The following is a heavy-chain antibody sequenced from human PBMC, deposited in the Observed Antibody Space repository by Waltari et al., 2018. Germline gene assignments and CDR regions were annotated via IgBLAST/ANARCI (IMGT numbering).Heavy chain of an antibody. J-gene: IGHJ6*04. CDR2: IDNGDGSGT. CDR3: ARDHYYSKDV. V-gene: IGHV3-74*01. CDR1: VFIFITSW. Sequence: EVQLVESGGGLVQPGGSLRLSCDASVFIFITSWIPWFRQGPGKGLVWVSRIDNGDGSGTSYADSVKGRFTISRDNAKNTLYLQMNSLRAEDTGVYYCARDHYYSKDVWGTGTTVTVSS.